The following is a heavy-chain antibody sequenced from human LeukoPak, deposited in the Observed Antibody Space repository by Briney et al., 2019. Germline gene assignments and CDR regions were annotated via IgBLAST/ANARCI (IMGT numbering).Heavy chain of an antibody. CDR2: IYHNGRT. CDR3: ARERLAMVRGVFPKEAWGWFDP. Sequence: SETLSLTCTVSGGSISSYYRSWIRQPPGKGLDWIGFIYHNGRTDYNPSLKSRVTISADTSKNQFSLELSSVTAADTAVYYCARERLAMVRGVFPKEAWGWFDPWGQGTLVTVSS. CDR1: GGSISSYY. D-gene: IGHD3-10*01. J-gene: IGHJ5*02. V-gene: IGHV4-59*12.